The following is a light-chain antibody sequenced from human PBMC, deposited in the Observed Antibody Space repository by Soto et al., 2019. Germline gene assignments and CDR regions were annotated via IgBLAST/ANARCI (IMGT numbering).Light chain of an antibody. CDR2: AAS. CDR3: QQLNSYPIP. V-gene: IGKV1-9*01. J-gene: IGKJ5*01. Sequence: DIQLTQSPSFLSASVGGRVTITCRASQGINSFLGWYQQKPGKGPRLLIYAASALQSGVPSRFTGSGSGTEFTLTISSLQPEDFATYYGQQLNSYPIPFGQGTRLEI. CDR1: QGINSF.